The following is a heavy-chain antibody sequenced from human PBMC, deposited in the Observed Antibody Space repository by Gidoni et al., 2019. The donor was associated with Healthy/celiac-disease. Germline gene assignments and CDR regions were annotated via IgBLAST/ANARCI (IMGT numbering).Heavy chain of an antibody. J-gene: IGHJ4*02. D-gene: IGHD6-19*01. CDR2: IYYSGST. V-gene: IGHV4-39*01. CDR3: ARHSIRAIAVAGRGFDY. Sequence: QLQLQESGPGLVKPSETLSLTCTVSGGSISSSSYYWGWIRQPPGKGLEWIGSIYYSGSTYYNPSLKSRVTISVDTSKNQFSLKLSSVTAADTAVYYCARHSIRAIAVAGRGFDYWGQGTLVTVSS. CDR1: GGSISSSSYY.